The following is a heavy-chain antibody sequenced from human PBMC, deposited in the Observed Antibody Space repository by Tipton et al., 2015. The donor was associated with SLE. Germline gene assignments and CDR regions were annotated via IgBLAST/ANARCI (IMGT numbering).Heavy chain of an antibody. CDR1: GFIFSSYN. J-gene: IGHJ4*02. Sequence: GSLRLSCAASGFIFSSYNINWVRQAPGKGLEWVSSISSSSTYIYYADSVKGRFTISRDNAKNSVYLQMNSLRAEDTAVYYCATGRDHTYWGQGTLVTVSP. CDR3: ATGRDHTY. CDR2: ISSSSTYI. V-gene: IGHV3-21*01.